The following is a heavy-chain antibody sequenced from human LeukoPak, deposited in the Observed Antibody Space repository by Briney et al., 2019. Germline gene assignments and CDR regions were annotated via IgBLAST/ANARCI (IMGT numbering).Heavy chain of an antibody. V-gene: IGHV1-2*06. Sequence: ASVKVSCKASGYTFTGYYMHSVRQAPRQRPEWMGRINPNSGCTNYAQKFQGRVTMTRDTSISTAYMELSRLRSDDTAVYYCARDDGWELPFDYWGQGTLVTVSS. CDR3: ARDDGWELPFDY. CDR1: GYTFTGYY. D-gene: IGHD1-26*01. CDR2: INPNSGCT. J-gene: IGHJ4*02.